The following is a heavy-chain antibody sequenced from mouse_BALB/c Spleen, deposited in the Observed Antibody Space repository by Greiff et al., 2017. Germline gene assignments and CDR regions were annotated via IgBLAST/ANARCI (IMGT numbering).Heavy chain of an antibody. V-gene: IGHV1S56*01. Sequence: VMLVESGPELVKPGASVRISCKASGYTFTSYYIHWVKQRPGQGLEWIGWIYPGNVNTKYNEKFKGKATLTADKSSSTAYMQLSSLTSEDSAVYFCAREGYGSSYSAWFAYWGQGTLVTVSA. CDR1: GYTFTSYY. J-gene: IGHJ3*01. D-gene: IGHD1-1*01. CDR3: AREGYGSSYSAWFAY. CDR2: IYPGNVNT.